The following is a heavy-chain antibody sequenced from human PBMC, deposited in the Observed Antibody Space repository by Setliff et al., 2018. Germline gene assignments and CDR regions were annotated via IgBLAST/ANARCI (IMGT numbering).Heavy chain of an antibody. D-gene: IGHD3-22*01. V-gene: IGHV1-18*01. CDR2: IGADNGHT. J-gene: IGHJ6*01. CDR1: GYTFSSYG. CDR3: ARERAYDGINYYGMDV. Sequence: SVKVSCKTSGYTFSSYGISWVRQAPGQGLQWMGWIGADNGHTKNVQEFQGRVTMTTDTTTSTAYMELRSLRSDDTAVYYCARERAYDGINYYGMDVWG.